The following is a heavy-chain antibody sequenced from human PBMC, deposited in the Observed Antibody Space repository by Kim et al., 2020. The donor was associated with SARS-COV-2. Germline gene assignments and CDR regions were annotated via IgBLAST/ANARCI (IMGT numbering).Heavy chain of an antibody. V-gene: IGHV6-1*01. CDR1: GDSVSSNSAT. D-gene: IGHD1-26*01. CDR2: TYYRSKWFT. J-gene: IGHJ4*02. CDR3: TRAYSGRYF. Sequence: SQTLSLTCAISGDSVSSNSATWHWIRQSPSRGLEWLGRTYYRSKWFTDYAESVKSRITINPDTSKNLFSLHLNSVTPEDAAVYYCTRAYSGRYFWGQGTLGAVSS.